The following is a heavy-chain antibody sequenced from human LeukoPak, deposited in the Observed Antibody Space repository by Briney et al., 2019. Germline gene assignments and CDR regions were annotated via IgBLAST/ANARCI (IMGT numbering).Heavy chain of an antibody. CDR3: ARGVAARGDY. J-gene: IGHJ4*02. D-gene: IGHD6-6*01. V-gene: IGHV3-21*01. Sequence: GGSLRLSCAASGFTFSSYSMNWVRQAPGKGLEWVSSISSSSSYIYYADSVKGRFTISRDNARNSLYLQMNSLRAEDTAVYYCARGVAARGDYWGQGTLVTVSS. CDR1: GFTFSSYS. CDR2: ISSSSSYI.